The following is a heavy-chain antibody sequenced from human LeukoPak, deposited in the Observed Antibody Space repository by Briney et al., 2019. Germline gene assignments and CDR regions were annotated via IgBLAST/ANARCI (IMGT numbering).Heavy chain of an antibody. J-gene: IGHJ3*02. V-gene: IGHV3-30*18. CDR1: GFTFSSYG. D-gene: IGHD1-26*01. CDR3: AKDGPVGATGAFDI. Sequence: GGSLRLSCAASGFTFSSYGMHWVRQAPGEGLEWVAVISYDGSNKYYADSVKGRFTISRDNSKNTLYLQMNSLRAEDTAVYYCAKDGPVGATGAFDIWGQGTMVTVSS. CDR2: ISYDGSNK.